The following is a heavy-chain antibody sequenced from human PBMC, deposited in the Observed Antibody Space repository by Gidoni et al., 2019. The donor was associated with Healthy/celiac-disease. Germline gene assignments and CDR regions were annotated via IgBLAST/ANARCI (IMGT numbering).Heavy chain of an antibody. V-gene: IGHV3-21*01. D-gene: IGHD1-26*01. Sequence: EVQLVESGGGLVQPGGSLRLSCAAFRFTFSSYSLNWVRQAPGKGLEWVSSISSSSSYIYYADSVKGRFTISRDNAKNSLYLQMNSLRAEDTAVYYCARQWGGYFDYWGQGTLVTVSS. CDR1: RFTFSSYS. CDR2: ISSSSSYI. J-gene: IGHJ4*02. CDR3: ARQWGGYFDY.